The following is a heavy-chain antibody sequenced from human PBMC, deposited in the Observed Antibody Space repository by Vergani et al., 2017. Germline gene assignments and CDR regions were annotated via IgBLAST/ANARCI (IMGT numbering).Heavy chain of an antibody. CDR3: ARQGPLVGAPGGVDY. Sequence: EVQLVQSGAEVKKPGESLKISCKGSGYNFTNYWIGWVRQMPGKGLEWMGIIYPGDSDTRYSPSFQGQVTISADKSISTAYLQWSSLKASDTAMYYCARQGPLVGAPGGVDYWGQGTLVTVSS. CDR1: GYNFTNYW. D-gene: IGHD1-26*01. V-gene: IGHV5-51*01. J-gene: IGHJ4*02. CDR2: IYPGDSDT.